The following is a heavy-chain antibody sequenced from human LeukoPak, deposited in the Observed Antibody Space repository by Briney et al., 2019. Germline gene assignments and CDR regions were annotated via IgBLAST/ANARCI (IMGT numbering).Heavy chain of an antibody. CDR2: IYYSGST. Sequence: SETLSLTCTVSGGSISGYYWSWIRQPPGKGLEWIGYIYYSGSTNYNPSLKSRVTTSVDTSKNQFSLNLSSVTAADTAVYYCARGVREKNRGFLLYYYYYYMDVWGKGTTVAISS. D-gene: IGHD3-10*01. V-gene: IGHV4-59*01. J-gene: IGHJ6*03. CDR1: GGSISGYY. CDR3: ARGVREKNRGFLLYYYYYYMDV.